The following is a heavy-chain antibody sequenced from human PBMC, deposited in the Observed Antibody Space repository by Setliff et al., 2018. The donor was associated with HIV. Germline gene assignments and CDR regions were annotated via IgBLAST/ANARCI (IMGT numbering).Heavy chain of an antibody. CDR1: GGSISSSSYY. V-gene: IGHV4-39*01. J-gene: IGHJ4*02. CDR3: ARSVPRYCSGGSCYPPLFDY. CDR2: IYYSGST. D-gene: IGHD2-15*01. Sequence: SETLSLTCTVSGGSISSSSYYWGWIRQPPGKGLVWIGSIYYSGSTYYNPSLKSRVTISVDTSKNQFSLKLSSVTAADTAVYYCARSVPRYCSGGSCYPPLFDYWGQGTLVTVSS.